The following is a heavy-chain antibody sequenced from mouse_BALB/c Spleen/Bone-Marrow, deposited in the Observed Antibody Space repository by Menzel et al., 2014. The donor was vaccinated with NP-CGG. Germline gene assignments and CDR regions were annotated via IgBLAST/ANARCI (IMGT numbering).Heavy chain of an antibody. CDR1: GFTFSSFG. Sequence: VQLKQSGGGLVQPGESRKLSCAASGFTFSSFGMHWVRQAPEKGLEWVAYISSGSSTIYYADTVKGRFTISRDNPKNTLFLQMTSLRSEDPAMYYCARRGYSHGMDYWGQGTSVTVSS. D-gene: IGHD2-3*01. CDR3: ARRGYSHGMDY. CDR2: ISSGSSTI. J-gene: IGHJ4*01. V-gene: IGHV5-17*02.